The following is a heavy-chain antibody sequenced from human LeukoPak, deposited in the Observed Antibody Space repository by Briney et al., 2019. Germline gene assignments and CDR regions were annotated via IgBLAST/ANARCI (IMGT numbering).Heavy chain of an antibody. D-gene: IGHD2-21*02. CDR2: IYSSGST. Sequence: SETLSLTCTVSGGSIGSYYWSWIRQPPGKGLEWIGYIYSSGSTNYNPSLKSRITISVDTSKNQFSLKLSSVTAADTAVYYCARFAYCGGHCWYYFDYWGQGSLVTVSS. V-gene: IGHV4-59*01. CDR3: ARFAYCGGHCWYYFDY. CDR1: GGSIGSYY. J-gene: IGHJ4*02.